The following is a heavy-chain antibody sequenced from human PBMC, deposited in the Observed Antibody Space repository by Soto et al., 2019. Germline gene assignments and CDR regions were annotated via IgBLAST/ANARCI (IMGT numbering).Heavy chain of an antibody. Sequence: GGSLRLSCAASGFTFSDHYMDWVRQAPGKGLEWVCRIRNTAKRSTTEYAPSVKGRFTISRDDSRNSLNLQMNGLKTEDTAIYYCARAGVDIQTYYYMDVWGKGTTVTVSS. CDR2: IRNTAKRSTT. V-gene: IGHV3-72*01. J-gene: IGHJ6*03. CDR3: ARAGVDIQTYYYMDV. CDR1: GFTFSDHY. D-gene: IGHD2-15*01.